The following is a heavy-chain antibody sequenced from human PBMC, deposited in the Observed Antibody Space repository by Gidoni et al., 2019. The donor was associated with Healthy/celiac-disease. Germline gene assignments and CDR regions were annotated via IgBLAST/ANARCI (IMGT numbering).Heavy chain of an antibody. CDR1: GFTFSSYS. J-gene: IGHJ4*02. V-gene: IGHV3-21*01. D-gene: IGHD1-26*01. Sequence: EVQLVESGGGLVKPGGSLRLSCAASGFTFSSYSMNWVRQAPGKGLEWVSSISSSSSYIYYADSVKGRFTISRDNAKNSLYLQMNSLRAEDTAVYYCARGRLGATTENYWGQGTLVTVSS. CDR3: ARGRLGATTENY. CDR2: ISSSSSYI.